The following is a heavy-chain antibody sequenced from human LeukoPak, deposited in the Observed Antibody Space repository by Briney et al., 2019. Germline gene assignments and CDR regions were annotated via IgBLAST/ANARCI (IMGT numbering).Heavy chain of an antibody. CDR2: VIPMFGTA. CDR3: ARGRSYDGSVGYYYLDV. J-gene: IGHJ6*03. D-gene: IGHD3-22*01. CDR1: GDTFSDYT. V-gene: IGHV1-69*08. Sequence: SVKVSCKASGDTFSDYTINWVRQAPGPGLEWLGRVIPMFGTANYVQKFQDRVTLVADKSTSTTYMELSSLRFEDTAVYYCARGRSYDGSVGYYYLDVWGQGTTVTVSS.